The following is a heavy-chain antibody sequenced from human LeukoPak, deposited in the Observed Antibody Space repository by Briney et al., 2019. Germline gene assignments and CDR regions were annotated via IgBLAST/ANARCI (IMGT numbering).Heavy chain of an antibody. CDR3: ARDQYDSSGYTPDY. D-gene: IGHD3-22*01. CDR2: ISSSGSII. Sequence: PGGSLRLSCTASGFTFRSYSMNWVRQAPGKGLEWVSYISSSGSIIYYADSVKGRFTVSRDNAENSLFLQMNSLRAEDTAVYYCARDQYDSSGYTPDYWGQGTLVTVSS. J-gene: IGHJ4*02. CDR1: GFTFRSYS. V-gene: IGHV3-48*04.